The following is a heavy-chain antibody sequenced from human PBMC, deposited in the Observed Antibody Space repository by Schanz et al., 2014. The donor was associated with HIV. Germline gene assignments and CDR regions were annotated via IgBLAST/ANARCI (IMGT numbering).Heavy chain of an antibody. D-gene: IGHD2-8*01. CDR1: GYSFTSYY. CDR3: ARDTNFVLDV. J-gene: IGHJ6*02. V-gene: IGHV1-2*02. Sequence: QVQLVQSGPEVRKPGASVKVSCKASGYSFTSYYMHWVRQAPGQGLEWMGWINPNSGATDSAQKFQGRVTMTRDTSISTAFMELSSLRSDDTAVYYCARDTNFVLDVWGQGTTVTVSS. CDR2: INPNSGAT.